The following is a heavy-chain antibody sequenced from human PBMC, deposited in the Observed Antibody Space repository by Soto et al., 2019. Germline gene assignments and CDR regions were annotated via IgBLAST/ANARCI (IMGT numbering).Heavy chain of an antibody. CDR1: GDSVSSNSAT. Sequence: SQTLSLTCAISGDSVSSNSATWTWIRQSPSRGLEWLGRTYYRSKWYNDYAVSVKSRITINPDTSKNHFSLQLNSVTPEDTAVYYCARTCLDASHFDCWGEGSPVTVAS. D-gene: IGHD3-16*01. V-gene: IGHV6-1*01. CDR2: TYYRSKWYN. J-gene: IGHJ4*02. CDR3: ARTCLDASHFDC.